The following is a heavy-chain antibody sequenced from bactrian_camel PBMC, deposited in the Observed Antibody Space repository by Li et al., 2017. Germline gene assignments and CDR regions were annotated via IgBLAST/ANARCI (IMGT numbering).Heavy chain of an antibody. J-gene: IGHJ6*01. CDR1: GYIYTNPY. CDR2: ISGGGAST. CDR3: AAESQGTNWLEARFRY. V-gene: IGHV3S42*01. Sequence: DVQLVESGGGSVQAGGSLTLSCAVSGYIYTNPYMAWFRQAPGKEREGVAAISGGGASTRYADSVKGRFTISRDNDKKILFLKMENLNPEDAARYYCAAESQGTNWLEARFRYWGQGTQVTVS. D-gene: IGHD1*01.